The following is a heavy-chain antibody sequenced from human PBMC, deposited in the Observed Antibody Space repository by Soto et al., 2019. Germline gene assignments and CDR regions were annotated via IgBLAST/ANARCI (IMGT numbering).Heavy chain of an antibody. D-gene: IGHD4-17*01. Sequence: EVQLLESGGDLVQPGGSLRLSCAASGFTFSSYTMTWVRQAPGKGLEWVSGINSGGRTYYADSVKGGFTTSRDDSKNTLYQQIIRLGAEDTAVYYCAKDLRPDGVWDFDYWGQGTLVTFSS. CDR1: GFTFSSYT. V-gene: IGHV3-23*01. J-gene: IGHJ4*02. CDR3: AKDLRPDGVWDFDY. CDR2: INSGGRT.